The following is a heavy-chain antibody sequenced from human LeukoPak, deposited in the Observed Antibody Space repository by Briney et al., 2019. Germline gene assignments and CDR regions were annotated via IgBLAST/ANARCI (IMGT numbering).Heavy chain of an antibody. Sequence: SETLSLTCAVYGGSFGGYYWSWIRQPPGKGLEWIGEINHSGSTNYNPSLKSRVTISVDTSKNQFSLKLSSVTAADTAVYYCASFYGNDAFDIWGQGTMVTVSS. D-gene: IGHD4-17*01. CDR3: ASFYGNDAFDI. CDR1: GGSFGGYY. CDR2: INHSGST. J-gene: IGHJ3*02. V-gene: IGHV4-34*01.